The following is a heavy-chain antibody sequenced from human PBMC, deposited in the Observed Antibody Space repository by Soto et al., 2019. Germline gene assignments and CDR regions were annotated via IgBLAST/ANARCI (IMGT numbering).Heavy chain of an antibody. CDR2: ISAYNGNT. CDR3: ARAGSYDFWSGSTPWYYGMDV. V-gene: IGHV1-18*04. Sequence: VKVSCKASGYTFTSYGISWVRQAPGQGLEWMGWISAYNGNTNYAQKLQGRVTMTTDTSTGTAYMELRSLRSDDTAVYYCARAGSYDFWSGSTPWYYGMDVWGQGTTVTVSS. CDR1: GYTFTSYG. D-gene: IGHD3-3*01. J-gene: IGHJ6*02.